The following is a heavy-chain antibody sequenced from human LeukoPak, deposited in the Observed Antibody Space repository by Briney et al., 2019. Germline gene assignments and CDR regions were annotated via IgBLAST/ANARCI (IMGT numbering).Heavy chain of an antibody. J-gene: IGHJ4*02. CDR3: ARDPGVVAFHYFDY. V-gene: IGHV3-23*01. CDR1: GFTFSSHA. CDR2: ICGLGGST. Sequence: GGSLRLSCAASGFTFSSHAMGWVRQAPGKGLEWVSGICGLGGSTYYAGSVKGRFTISRDNSQNTLYLHMNSLRADDTAVYYCARDPGVVAFHYFDYWGQGSLVTVSS. D-gene: IGHD3-3*01.